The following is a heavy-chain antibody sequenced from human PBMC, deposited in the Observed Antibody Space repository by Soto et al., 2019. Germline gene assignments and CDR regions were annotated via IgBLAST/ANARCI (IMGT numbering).Heavy chain of an antibody. CDR3: ATSERRDGYSLHY. CDR1: GVTFNRQD. Sequence: SVKVSCKASGVTFNRQDMRWVRQAPGPGLEWMGGIIPMFGTPHYAEKFQDRVTITADESTGTAYLELSSLTSEDTAVYYCATSERRDGYSLHYWGPRNLVTVSS. J-gene: IGHJ4*02. D-gene: IGHD5-18*01. CDR2: IIPMFGTP. V-gene: IGHV1-69*13.